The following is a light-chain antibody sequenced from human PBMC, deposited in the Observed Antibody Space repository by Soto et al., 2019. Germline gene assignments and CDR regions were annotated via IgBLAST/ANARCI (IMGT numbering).Light chain of an antibody. CDR1: QGISSY. J-gene: IGKJ4*01. CDR2: AAS. V-gene: IGKV1-8*01. Sequence: AIRMTQSPSSLSASTGDRVTITCRASQGISSYLAWYQQKPGKAPKLLIYAASTLQSGVPSRFSGSGSGTDFTLTISSLQPEDIATYYCQQYDNLPLTFGGGTKVDIK. CDR3: QQYDNLPLT.